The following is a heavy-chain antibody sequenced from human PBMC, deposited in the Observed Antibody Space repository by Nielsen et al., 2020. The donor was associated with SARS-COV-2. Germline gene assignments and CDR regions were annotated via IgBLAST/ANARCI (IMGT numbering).Heavy chain of an antibody. V-gene: IGHV4-61*02. Sequence: SETLSLTCTVSGGSISSGGYYWSWIRQPAGKGLEWIGRIYISGITNYNPSLKSRVTMSEDTSKNQFSLKMSSVTAADTAVYYCARAGRDWGTFYYWGQGTLVTVSS. CDR2: IYISGIT. D-gene: IGHD3-16*01. J-gene: IGHJ4*02. CDR3: ARAGRDWGTFYY. CDR1: GGSISSGGYY.